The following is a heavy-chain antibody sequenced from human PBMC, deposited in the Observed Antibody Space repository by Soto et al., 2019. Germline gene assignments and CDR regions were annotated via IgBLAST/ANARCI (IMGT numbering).Heavy chain of an antibody. V-gene: IGHV3-48*03. CDR2: ISNSGGTI. Sequence: PWGSMRVSGTASAFMFGDFEMHWVLQDPGKPLEWVSYISNSGGTIYYADSVEGRFTISRDNAKNSLYLQMNSLRVGDTAVYYCAGSTARLTGISMIVSNWFDPWGQGTLVTVSS. J-gene: IGHJ5*02. CDR1: AFMFGDFE. D-gene: IGHD3-22*01. CDR3: AGSTARLTGISMIVSNWFDP.